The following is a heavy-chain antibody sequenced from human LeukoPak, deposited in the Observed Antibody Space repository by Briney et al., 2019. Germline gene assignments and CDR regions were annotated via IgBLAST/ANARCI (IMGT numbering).Heavy chain of an antibody. CDR2: INHSGST. D-gene: IGHD1-1*01. CDR1: GGSFSGYY. Sequence: LETLSLTCAVYGGSFSGYYWSWIRQPPGKGLEWIGEINHSGSTNYNPSLKSRVTISVDTSKNQFSLKLSSVTAADTAVYYCARVKYINGAFDIWGQGTMVTVSS. V-gene: IGHV4-34*01. CDR3: ARVKYINGAFDI. J-gene: IGHJ3*02.